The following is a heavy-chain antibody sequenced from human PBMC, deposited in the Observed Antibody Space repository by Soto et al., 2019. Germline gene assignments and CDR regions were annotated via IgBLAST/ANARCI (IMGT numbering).Heavy chain of an antibody. J-gene: IGHJ4*02. D-gene: IGHD6-19*01. CDR3: AKDHPVAGTLPAY. CDR2: ISYDGSNK. Sequence: QVQLVESGGGVVQHGRSLRLSCAASGFTFSSYGMHWVRQAPGKGLEWVAVISYDGSNKYYADSVKGRFTISRDNSKNTLYLQMNSLRAEDTAVYYCAKDHPVAGTLPAYWGQGTLVTVSS. CDR1: GFTFSSYG. V-gene: IGHV3-30*18.